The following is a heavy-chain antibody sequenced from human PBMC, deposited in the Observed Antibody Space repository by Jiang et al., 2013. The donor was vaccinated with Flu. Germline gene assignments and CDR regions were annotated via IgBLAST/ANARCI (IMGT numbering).Heavy chain of an antibody. J-gene: IGHJ4*02. CDR2: IRSKANSYAT. D-gene: IGHD3-10*01. V-gene: IGHV3-73*01. Sequence: LSCAASGFTFSGSAMHWVRQASGKGLEWVGRIRSKANSYATAYAASVKGRFTISRDDSKNTAYLQMNSLKTEDTAVYYCTTVTMVRGVEDYWGQGTLVTVSS. CDR3: TTVTMVRGVEDY. CDR1: GFTFSGSA.